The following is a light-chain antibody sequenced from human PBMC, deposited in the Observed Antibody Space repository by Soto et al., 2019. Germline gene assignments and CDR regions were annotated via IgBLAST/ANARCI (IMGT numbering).Light chain of an antibody. V-gene: IGKV3-20*01. CDR3: QQYGDSPQT. CDR1: QSLLYSN. J-gene: IGKJ1*01. CDR2: GAS. Sequence: DIVMTQSPSALSVTPGDPASISCRSSQSLLYSNGYNSLDWYLQKPGQAPRLLFYGASNRATAIPDRFSGSGFGTDFTLTITRLEPEDFAVYYCQQYGDSPQTFGPGTKVDIK.